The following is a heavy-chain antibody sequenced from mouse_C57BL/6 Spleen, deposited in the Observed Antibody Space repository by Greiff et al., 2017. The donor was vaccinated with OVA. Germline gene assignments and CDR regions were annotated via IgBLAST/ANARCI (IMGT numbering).Heavy chain of an antibody. CDR2: ISDGGSYT. V-gene: IGHV5-4*01. Sequence: EVQGVESGGGLVKPGGSLKLSCAASGFTFSSYAMSWVRQTPEKRLEWVATISDGGSYTYYPDNVKGRFAISRDNAKNNLYLQMSHLKSEDTAMYYCARAEGYDPWFAYWGQGTLVTVSA. CDR3: ARAEGYDPWFAY. CDR1: GFTFSSYA. D-gene: IGHD2-2*01. J-gene: IGHJ3*01.